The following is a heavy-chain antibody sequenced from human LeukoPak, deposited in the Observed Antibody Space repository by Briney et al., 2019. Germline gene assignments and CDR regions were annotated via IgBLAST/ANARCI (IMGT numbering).Heavy chain of an antibody. D-gene: IGHD3-16*01. J-gene: IGHJ5*02. CDR3: ARDRELRITLGGAAWFDP. V-gene: IGHV1-46*01. Sequence: ASVKVSCKASGYSFTKYYMQWVRQAPGQCLEWMGIINPSGGSATYAQRFQGRVTMTSDTSTNTAYMELSGLRSEDTAIYYCARDRELRITLGGAAWFDPWGQGTLVTVSS. CDR1: GYSFTKYY. CDR2: INPSGGSA.